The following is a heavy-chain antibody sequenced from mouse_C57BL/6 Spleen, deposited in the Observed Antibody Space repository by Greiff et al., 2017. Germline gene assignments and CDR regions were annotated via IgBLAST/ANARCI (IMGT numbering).Heavy chain of an antibody. Sequence: VQLKQSGPELVKPGASVKISCKASGYSFTGYSMNWVKQSPEKSLEWIGEINPSTGGTNYNQKFKAKATLTVDKSSSTSYMQLKSLTSDDSAVYYCARSSITTVLDYWGQGTTRTVSS. CDR1: GYSFTGYS. CDR2: INPSTGGT. CDR3: ARSSITTVLDY. V-gene: IGHV1-42*01. J-gene: IGHJ2*01. D-gene: IGHD1-1*01.